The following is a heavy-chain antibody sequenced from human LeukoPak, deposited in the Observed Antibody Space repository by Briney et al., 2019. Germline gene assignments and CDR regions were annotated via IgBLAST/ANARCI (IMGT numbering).Heavy chain of an antibody. V-gene: IGHV3-23*01. CDR3: AKIGGIYCSSTSCYPYWFDP. D-gene: IGHD2-2*01. CDR1: GFTFSSYA. Sequence: GGSLRLSCAASGFTFSSYAMSWVRQAPGKGLEWVSAISGSGGSTYYADSVKGRFTISRDNSKNTLYLQMSSLRAEDTAVYYCAKIGGIYCSSTSCYPYWFDPWGQGTLVTVSS. J-gene: IGHJ5*02. CDR2: ISGSGGST.